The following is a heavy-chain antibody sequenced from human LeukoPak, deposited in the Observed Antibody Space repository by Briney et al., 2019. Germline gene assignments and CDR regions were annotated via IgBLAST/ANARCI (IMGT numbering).Heavy chain of an antibody. CDR2: ISYDGSNK. D-gene: IGHD3-9*01. Sequence: PGGSLRLSCAASGFTFSSYGMHWVRQAPGKGLEWVAVISYDGSNKYYADSVKGRFTISRDNSKNTLYLQMNSLRAEDTAVYYCARVVLRHFEWLYSVYWGQGTLVTVSS. J-gene: IGHJ4*02. V-gene: IGHV3-30*03. CDR3: ARVVLRHFEWLYSVY. CDR1: GFTFSSYG.